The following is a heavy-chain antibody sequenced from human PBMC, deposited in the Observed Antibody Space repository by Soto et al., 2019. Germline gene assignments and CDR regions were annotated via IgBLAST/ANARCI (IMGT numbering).Heavy chain of an antibody. CDR2: ISGSGGSTK. D-gene: IGHD5-18*01. CDR3: ARAHSGYRYGQDAYYQYYAMDV. J-gene: IGHJ6*02. CDR1: GFTFSSDS. V-gene: IGHV3-23*01. Sequence: EVQLLESGGGLVQPGGSLRLSCAASGFTFSSDSMSWVRQAPGKGLEWVSSISGSGGSTKYYADSVKGRFTISRDNAKNSLYLQMNSLRAEDTAVYYCARAHSGYRYGQDAYYQYYAMDVWGQGTTVTVSS.